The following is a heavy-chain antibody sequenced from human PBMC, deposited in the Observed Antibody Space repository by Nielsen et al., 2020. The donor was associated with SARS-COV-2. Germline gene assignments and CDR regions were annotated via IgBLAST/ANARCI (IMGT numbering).Heavy chain of an antibody. D-gene: IGHD6-19*01. V-gene: IGHV3-23*01. CDR3: AKSSGWKYYFDY. J-gene: IGHJ4*02. CDR1: GFTFDSYA. Sequence: GESLKISCAASGFTFDSYAMTWVRQAPGKGLEWVSAISGSGGSTYYADSVKGRFTISRDNSKNTLYLQMNSLRAEDTAVYYCAKSSGWKYYFDYWGQGTLVTVSS. CDR2: ISGSGGST.